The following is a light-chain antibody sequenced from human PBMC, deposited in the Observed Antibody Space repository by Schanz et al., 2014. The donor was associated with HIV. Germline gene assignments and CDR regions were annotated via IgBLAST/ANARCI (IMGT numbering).Light chain of an antibody. V-gene: IGLV1-44*01. J-gene: IGLJ3*02. CDR1: SSNFRSNP. Sequence: QSVLTQPPSASGTPGQRVTISCSGSSSNFRSNPVNWYQHLPGTAPKLVIYNTFHRPSGVPDRFSGSQSGTSASLAISGLQSEDESDFFCATWDDSLDGWVFGGGTKLTVL. CDR3: ATWDDSLDGWV. CDR2: NTF.